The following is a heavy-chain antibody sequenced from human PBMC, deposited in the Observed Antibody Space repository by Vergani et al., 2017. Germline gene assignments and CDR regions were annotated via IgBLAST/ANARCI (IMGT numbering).Heavy chain of an antibody. J-gene: IGHJ6*03. CDR2: ISYDGTNK. CDR1: GFIFGDHG. V-gene: IGHV3-30-3*01. D-gene: IGHD2-8*02. Sequence: QVQLVESGGGVVQPGRSLRLSCAASGFIFGDHGIHWVRRAPGKGLEWVALISYDGTNKYYTNSVRGRFTISRDNSKSLLFLQMNSLRVEDMAVYYCARDRGDWRYSRNFYNYYMDVWGKGTTVTVSS. CDR3: ARDRGDWRYSRNFYNYYMDV.